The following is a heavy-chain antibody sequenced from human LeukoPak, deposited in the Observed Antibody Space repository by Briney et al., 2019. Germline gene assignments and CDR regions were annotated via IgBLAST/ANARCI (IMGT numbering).Heavy chain of an antibody. Sequence: GGSLRLSCAASRFTFSSYSMHWVRQAPGKGLEWVAVISYDGSNKYYADSVKGRFTVSRDNSKNTLYLQMNSLRAEDTAVYYCAKEGRDGFNYDYWGQGTLVTVSS. CDR3: AKEGRDGFNYDY. V-gene: IGHV3-30*18. J-gene: IGHJ4*02. CDR1: RFTFSSYS. D-gene: IGHD5-24*01. CDR2: ISYDGSNK.